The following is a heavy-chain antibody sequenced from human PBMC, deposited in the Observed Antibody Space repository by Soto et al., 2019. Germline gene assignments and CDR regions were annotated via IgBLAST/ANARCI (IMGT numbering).Heavy chain of an antibody. J-gene: IGHJ4*02. CDR1: GYTFTSYA. CDR2: INAGNGNT. CDR3: ARCACVEEDGYCSSTSYYFDY. D-gene: IGHD2-2*03. Sequence: ASVKVSCKASGYTFTSYAMHWVRQAPGQRLEWMGWINAGNGNTKYSQKFQGRATNTRDTSASTAYMELSSLRSEDTAVYYCARCACVEEDGYCSSTSYYFDYWGKVTLVTVSS. V-gene: IGHV1-3*01.